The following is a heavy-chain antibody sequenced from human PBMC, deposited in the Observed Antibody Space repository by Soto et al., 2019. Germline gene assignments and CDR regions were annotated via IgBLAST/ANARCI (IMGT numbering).Heavy chain of an antibody. V-gene: IGHV3-49*04. CDR1: GFIVGDYA. Sequence: GGSLKLSXTASGFIVGDYAMSWVRKAPGKGLEWVGFIRSKTYGGTAEYAAPVKGRFTISRDDSKSIAYLQMTSLKTGDTAVYYCTRGTVWCHGYYDSFDIWGQGTMVTVS. CDR2: IRSKTYGGTA. CDR3: TRGTVWCHGYYDSFDI. J-gene: IGHJ3*02. D-gene: IGHD5-18*01.